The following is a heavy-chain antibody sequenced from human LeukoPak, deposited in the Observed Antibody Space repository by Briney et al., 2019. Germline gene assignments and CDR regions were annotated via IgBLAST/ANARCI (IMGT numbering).Heavy chain of an antibody. CDR2: ISSSSSYI. D-gene: IGHD2-2*01. J-gene: IGHJ3*02. Sequence: GGSLRLSCAASGFTFSSYSTNWVCQAPGKGLEWVSSISSSSSYIYYADSVKGRFTISRDNAKNSLYLQMNSLRAEDTAVYYCASLDCSSTSCYGDDAFDIWGQGTMVTVSS. V-gene: IGHV3-21*01. CDR1: GFTFSSYS. CDR3: ASLDCSSTSCYGDDAFDI.